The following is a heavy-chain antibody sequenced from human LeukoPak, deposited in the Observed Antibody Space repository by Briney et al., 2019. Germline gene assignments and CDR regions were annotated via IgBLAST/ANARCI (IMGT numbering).Heavy chain of an antibody. Sequence: PGGSLRLSCAASGFTFSSYEMNWVRQAPGKGLEWVSYISSSGSTIYYADPVKGRFTISRDNAKNSLYLQMNSLRAEDTAVYYCARGGSGWYHPFDYWGQGTLVTVSS. J-gene: IGHJ4*02. CDR3: ARGGSGWYHPFDY. CDR2: ISSSGSTI. D-gene: IGHD6-19*01. V-gene: IGHV3-48*03. CDR1: GFTFSSYE.